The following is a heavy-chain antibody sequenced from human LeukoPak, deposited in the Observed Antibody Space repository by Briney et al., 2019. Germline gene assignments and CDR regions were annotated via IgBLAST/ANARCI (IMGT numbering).Heavy chain of an antibody. D-gene: IGHD3-10*01. CDR2: INPSGGST. J-gene: IGHJ4*02. CDR1: GYTFTSYY. Sequence: ASVKVSCKASGYTFTSYYMHWVRQAPGQGLEWMGIINPSGGSTIYAHKFQGRVTMTRDMSTSTVYMELSSLRSEDTAVYYCARDRSPGNFDYWGQGTLVTVSS. CDR3: ARDRSPGNFDY. V-gene: IGHV1-46*01.